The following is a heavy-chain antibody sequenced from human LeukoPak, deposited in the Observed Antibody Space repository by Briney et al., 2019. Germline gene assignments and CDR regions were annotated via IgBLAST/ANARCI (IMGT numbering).Heavy chain of an antibody. J-gene: IGHJ4*02. Sequence: GGSLRLSWAASGFTFSSYSMNWVRQAPGRGLEWISYISSSSSTIYYADSVKGRFTISRDNAKNSLYLQMNSLRAEDTAVYYCARAARVRGANPMRYYFDYWGQGTLVTVSS. V-gene: IGHV3-48*01. CDR2: ISSSSSTI. CDR1: GFTFSSYS. CDR3: ARAARVRGANPMRYYFDY. D-gene: IGHD3-10*01.